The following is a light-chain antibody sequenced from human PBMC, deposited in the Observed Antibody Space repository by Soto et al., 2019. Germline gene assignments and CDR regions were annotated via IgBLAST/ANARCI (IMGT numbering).Light chain of an antibody. V-gene: IGKV3-15*01. J-gene: IGKJ2*01. CDR3: QQYNDWPYN. CDR1: QSVDSN. Sequence: EVVMTQSPATLSVSPGERATLSCRASQSVDSNLAWYQQKPGQAPRLLIYRASTRAADIPDTFSGSGSGTEFTLTISRLQSEDFAVYYCQQYNDWPYNFGQGTKLDIK. CDR2: RAS.